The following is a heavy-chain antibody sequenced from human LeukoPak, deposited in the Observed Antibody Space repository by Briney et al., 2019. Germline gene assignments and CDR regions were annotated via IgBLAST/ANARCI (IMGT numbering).Heavy chain of an antibody. Sequence: ASVNVSCKASGYSFTDHYVHWVRQAPGQGLEWMGWINPNSGGTNYAQKFQGRVTLTRDTSISTGYMELSRLRSDDTAVYYCARADVNVGFDPWGQGTLVTVSS. J-gene: IGHJ5*02. CDR3: ARADVNVGFDP. V-gene: IGHV1-2*02. D-gene: IGHD1-26*01. CDR1: GYSFTDHY. CDR2: INPNSGGT.